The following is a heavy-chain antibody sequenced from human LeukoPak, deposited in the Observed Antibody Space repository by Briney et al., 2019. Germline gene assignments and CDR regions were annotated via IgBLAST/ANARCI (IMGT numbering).Heavy chain of an antibody. J-gene: IGHJ2*01. CDR3: AKRVTNYWYFDL. CDR1: GFTFSSYA. Sequence: GGSLRLSCAASGFTFSSYAMSWVRQAPGKGLKWVSRISGSGGSTYYADSVKGRFTISRDNSKNTLYLQMDSLRAEDTAVYYCAKRVTNYWYFDLWGRGTLVTVSS. CDR2: ISGSGGST. D-gene: IGHD4-17*01. V-gene: IGHV3-23*01.